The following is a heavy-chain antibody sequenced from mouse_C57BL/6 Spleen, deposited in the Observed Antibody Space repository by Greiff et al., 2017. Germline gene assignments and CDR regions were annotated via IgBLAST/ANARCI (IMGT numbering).Heavy chain of an antibody. Sequence: QVQLQQSGAELMKPGASVKLSCKAAGYTFTGYWLEWVKQRPGHGLEWIGEILPGSGSTNYNEKFKGKATFTADTSSNTAYMPLSSLTTEDSAIDYCARRKFYYYGSSWYFDVWGTGTTVTVSS. CDR3: ARRKFYYYGSSWYFDV. D-gene: IGHD1-1*01. V-gene: IGHV1-9*01. CDR2: ILPGSGST. J-gene: IGHJ1*03. CDR1: GYTFTGYW.